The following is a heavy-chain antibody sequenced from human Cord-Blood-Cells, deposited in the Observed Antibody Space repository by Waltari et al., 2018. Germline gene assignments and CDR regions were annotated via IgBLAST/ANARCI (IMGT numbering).Heavy chain of an antibody. CDR3: ARDLAYYYYGMDV. CDR2: ISISGSTI. Sequence: EVQLVESGGGLVQPGGSLRLSCAASGFTFSSYEMNWVRPAPGKGLEWVSYISISGSTIYYADSVKGRFTISRDNAKNSLYLQMNSLRAEDTAVYYCARDLAYYYYGMDVWGQGTTVTVSS. V-gene: IGHV3-48*03. CDR1: GFTFSSYE. J-gene: IGHJ6*02.